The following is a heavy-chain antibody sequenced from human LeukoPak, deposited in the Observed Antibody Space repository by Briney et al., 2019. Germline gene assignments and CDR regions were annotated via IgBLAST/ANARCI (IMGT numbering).Heavy chain of an antibody. V-gene: IGHV3-11*01. J-gene: IGHJ4*02. CDR3: ASGGYYDSSGIIAY. CDR2: ISSSGSTI. CDR1: GFTFGDYA. D-gene: IGHD3-22*01. Sequence: GGSLRLSCTASGFTFGDYAMSWIRQAPGKGLEWVSYISSSGSTIYYADSVKGRFTISRDNAKNSLYLQMNSLRAEDTAVCYCASGGYYDSSGIIAYWGQGTLVTVSS.